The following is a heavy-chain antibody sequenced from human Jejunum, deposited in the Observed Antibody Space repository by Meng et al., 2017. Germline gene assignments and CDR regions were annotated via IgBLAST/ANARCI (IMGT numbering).Heavy chain of an antibody. Sequence: QGQIQQWGAGLLRPSETLSLTCAGYGASFSGYKWNWIRQPPGKGLEWIGEINHSGSTTYNPSLKSRVTMSVDTSKNQFSLKVDSVSAADTAVYYCARRLPYFDTGFYDFWGQGTLVTASS. J-gene: IGHJ4*02. CDR1: GASFSGYK. V-gene: IGHV4-34*01. D-gene: IGHD3-9*01. CDR2: INHSGST. CDR3: ARRLPYFDTGFYDF.